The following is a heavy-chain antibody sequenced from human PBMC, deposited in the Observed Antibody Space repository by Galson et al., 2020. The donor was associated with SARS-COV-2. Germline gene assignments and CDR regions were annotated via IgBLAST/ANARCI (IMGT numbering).Heavy chain of an antibody. CDR2: LDTSSTYI. V-gene: IGHV3-21*01. J-gene: IGHJ4*02. CDR3: ARSPPASTSGTSIYFDY. CDR1: GFAFSSYT. Sequence: GGSLRLSCAASGFAFSSYTMNWVRQAPGKGLEWVTSLDTSSTYIYHADSLKGRFTISRDNAKNSLYLQMNSLRAEDTAVYYCARSPPASTSGTSIYFDYWGQGTQVTVSS. D-gene: IGHD3-10*01.